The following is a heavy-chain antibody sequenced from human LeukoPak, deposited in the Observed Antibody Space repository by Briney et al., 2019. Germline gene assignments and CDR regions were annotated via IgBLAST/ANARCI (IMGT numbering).Heavy chain of an antibody. D-gene: IGHD3-22*01. J-gene: IGHJ4*02. Sequence: GGSLRFSCAASGSTFSSYAMSWVRHAPGKGLEWVSAISGSGGSTYYADSVKGRFTISRDNSKNTLYLQMNSLRVEDTAVYYCAKDHYYDSSGYCFDYWGQGTLVTVSS. CDR1: GSTFSSYA. V-gene: IGHV3-23*01. CDR2: ISGSGGST. CDR3: AKDHYYDSSGYCFDY.